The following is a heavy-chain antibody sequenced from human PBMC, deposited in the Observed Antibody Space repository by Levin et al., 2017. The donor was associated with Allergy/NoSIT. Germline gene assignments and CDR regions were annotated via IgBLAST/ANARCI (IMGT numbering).Heavy chain of an antibody. D-gene: IGHD5-18*01. Sequence: GGSLRLSCAASGFTFHHYGMNWVRQAPGKGLEWVSAITDSGDSTYYADSVRGRFTISRDNSKNTLYLQMNTLRADDTALYYCAKDLGGGPPGYHDYWGQGTLVSVSS. CDR1: GFTFHHYG. V-gene: IGHV3-23*01. CDR2: ITDSGDST. CDR3: AKDLGGGPPGYHDY. J-gene: IGHJ4*02.